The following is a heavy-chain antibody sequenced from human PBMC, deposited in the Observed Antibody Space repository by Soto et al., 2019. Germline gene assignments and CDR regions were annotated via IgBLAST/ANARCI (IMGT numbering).Heavy chain of an antibody. J-gene: IGHJ4*02. V-gene: IGHV1-58*01. CDR3: AADLRTDYEVWSGYFDLDY. Sequence: AVKVSGKASGFTFTISAVQWVRQARGESLEWIGWIVVGSGNTNYAQKFQERVPITRDMSTSTAYMELSSLRSEDTAVYYCAADLRTDYEVWSGYFDLDYWGQGTLVTVSS. CDR1: GFTFTISA. D-gene: IGHD3-3*01. CDR2: IVVGSGNT.